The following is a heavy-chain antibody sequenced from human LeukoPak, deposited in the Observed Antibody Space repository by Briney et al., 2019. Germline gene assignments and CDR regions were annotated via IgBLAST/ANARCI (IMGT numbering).Heavy chain of an antibody. J-gene: IGHJ4*02. CDR2: ISYDGSNK. CDR3: AKFGYDSSGYYYDY. Sequence: GGSLRLSCAASGFTFSSYGMHWVRQAPGKGLEWVAVISYDGSNKYYADSVKGRFTISRDNSKNTLYLQMNSLRAEDTAVYYCAKFGYDSSGYYYDYWGQGTLVTVSS. V-gene: IGHV3-30*18. D-gene: IGHD3-22*01. CDR1: GFTFSSYG.